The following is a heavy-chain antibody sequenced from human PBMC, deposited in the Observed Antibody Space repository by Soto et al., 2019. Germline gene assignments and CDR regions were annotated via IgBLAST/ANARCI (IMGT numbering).Heavy chain of an antibody. CDR3: ARDNYVIAAAGSYYFDY. V-gene: IGHV4-59*01. D-gene: IGHD6-13*01. J-gene: IGHJ4*02. CDR1: GGSISSYY. CDR2: IHYSGST. Sequence: PSETLSLTCTVSGGSISSYYWSWIRQPPGKGLEWIGYIHYSGSTNYNPSLKSRVTISVDTSKNQFSLKLSSVTAADTAVYYCARDNYVIAAAGSYYFDYWGQGTLVTVSS.